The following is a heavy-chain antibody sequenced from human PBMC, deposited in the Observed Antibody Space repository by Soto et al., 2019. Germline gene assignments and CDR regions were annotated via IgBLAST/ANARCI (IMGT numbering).Heavy chain of an antibody. CDR1: GFTFSSYW. J-gene: IGHJ5*02. Sequence: PGGSLTLSCAASGFTFSSYWMHWVRQAPGKGLLWVSRLNSDGSSTRHAHSVKGRFTISRDNAKNTLYLQMNSLRAEDMAVYYCSRGRGPGSVRNWFHLWGQGTLVTVPS. CDR2: LNSDGSST. V-gene: IGHV3-74*01. D-gene: IGHD3-10*01. CDR3: SRGRGPGSVRNWFHL.